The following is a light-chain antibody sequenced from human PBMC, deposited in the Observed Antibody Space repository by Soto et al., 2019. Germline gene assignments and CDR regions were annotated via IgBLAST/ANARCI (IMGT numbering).Light chain of an antibody. Sequence: IVLTQSPATLSLSPGENATPSCSASQTVTTYLAWYQQKPGQAPRLLIYDASNRAAGIPARFSGSGSGTDFTLTISSLEPADFAVYYCQQRSRWPPLTFGQGTRLEIK. CDR1: QTVTTY. J-gene: IGKJ5*01. CDR3: QQRSRWPPLT. CDR2: DAS. V-gene: IGKV3-11*01.